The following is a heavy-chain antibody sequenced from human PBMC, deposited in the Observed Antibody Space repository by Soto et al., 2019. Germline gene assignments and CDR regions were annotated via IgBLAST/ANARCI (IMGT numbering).Heavy chain of an antibody. V-gene: IGHV3-11*01. CDR3: ARDHPGVGNPVDAFDI. Sequence: GGSLRLSCAASGFTFSYYYMSWIRQAPGKGLEWVSYISSSGSTIYYADSVKGRFTISRDNAKNSLYLQMNRLRAEDTAVYYCARDHPGVGNPVDAFDIWGQGKMVTLSS. D-gene: IGHD2-15*01. CDR2: ISSSGSTI. J-gene: IGHJ3*02. CDR1: GFTFSYYY.